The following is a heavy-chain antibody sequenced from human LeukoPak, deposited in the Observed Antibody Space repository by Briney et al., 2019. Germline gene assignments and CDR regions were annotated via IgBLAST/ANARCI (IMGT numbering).Heavy chain of an antibody. J-gene: IGHJ4*02. Sequence: HSETLSLPCSVSGGSMNTYYWTWTRPPAGKGLEGIGRVYTSGYTKYNPSLQSRVTMSVDTSKKHLSLMLTSLTAADTAVYYCARETLVGTTNYFDYWGQGTLVTVSS. V-gene: IGHV4-4*07. CDR1: GGSMNTYY. CDR2: VYTSGYT. D-gene: IGHD1-26*01. CDR3: ARETLVGTTNYFDY.